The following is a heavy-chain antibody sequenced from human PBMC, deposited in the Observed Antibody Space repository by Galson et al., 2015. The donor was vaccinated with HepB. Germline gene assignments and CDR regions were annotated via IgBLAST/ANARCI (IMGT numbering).Heavy chain of an antibody. CDR2: ISYDGSNK. Sequence: SLRLSCAASGFTFSSYGMHWVRQAPGKGLEWVAVISYDGSNKYYADSVKGRFTISRDNSKNTLYLQMNSLRAEDTAVYYCAKDQIVDPFDIWGQGTMVTVSS. CDR3: AKDQIVDPFDI. V-gene: IGHV3-30*18. D-gene: IGHD3-16*02. CDR1: GFTFSSYG. J-gene: IGHJ3*02.